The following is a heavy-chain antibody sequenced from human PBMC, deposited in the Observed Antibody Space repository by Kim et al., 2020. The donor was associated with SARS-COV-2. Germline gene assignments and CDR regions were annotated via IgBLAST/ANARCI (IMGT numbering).Heavy chain of an antibody. J-gene: IGHJ4*02. D-gene: IGHD3-10*01. CDR3: AKDINLLWFGELFDY. CDR1: GFTFSSYA. V-gene: IGHV3-23*01. Sequence: GGSLRLSCAASGFTFSSYAMSWVRQAPGKGLEWVSAISGSGGSTYYADSVKGQFTISRDNSKNTLYLQMNSLRAEDTAVYYCAKDINLLWFGELFDYWGQGNLVTVSS. CDR2: ISGSGGST.